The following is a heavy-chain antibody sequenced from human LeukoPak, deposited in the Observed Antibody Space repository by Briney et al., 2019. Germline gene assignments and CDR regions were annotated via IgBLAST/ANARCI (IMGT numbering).Heavy chain of an antibody. CDR1: GYSINNYW. J-gene: IGHJ5*02. D-gene: IGHD2-15*01. CDR3: ARQEYCSGGSCYTWFDP. Sequence: GESLKISCQGSGYSINNYWIGWVRQMPGKGLEWMGIIYPADSGIRYSPSFQGQVTISADKSISTAYLQWSSLKASDTAMYYCARQEYCSGGSCYTWFDPWGQGTLVTVSS. V-gene: IGHV5-51*01. CDR2: IYPADSGI.